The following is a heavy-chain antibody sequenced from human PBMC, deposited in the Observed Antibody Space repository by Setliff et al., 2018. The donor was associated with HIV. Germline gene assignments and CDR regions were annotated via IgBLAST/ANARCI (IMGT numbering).Heavy chain of an antibody. J-gene: IGHJ4*01. D-gene: IGHD6-13*01. CDR2: ISYDGSNK. V-gene: IGHV3-30*04. CDR3: AREVAADGTYFDY. Sequence: LRLSCAASGFTFSNSAMHWVRQAPGKGLGWVAGISYDGSNKYYTDSVKGRFTISRHNSKNTLYLQMNSLRAEDSAVYYCAREVAADGTYFDYWGQGALVTVSS. CDR1: GFTFSNSA.